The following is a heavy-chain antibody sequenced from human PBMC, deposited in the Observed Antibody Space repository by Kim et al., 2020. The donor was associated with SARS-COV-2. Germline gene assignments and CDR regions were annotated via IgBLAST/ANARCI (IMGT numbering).Heavy chain of an antibody. CDR2: ISGSGGST. CDR1: GLTFSSYA. V-gene: IGHV3-23*01. CDR3: AKGDSSSWYWYYYYGMDV. Sequence: GGSLRLSCAASGLTFSSYAMSWVRQAAGKGLEWVSAISGSGGSTYYSDSVKGRFTISRDNSKNTMYLQMTSLRAEDTAVYYSAKGDSSSWYWYYYYGMDVWGQGTTVTVSS. D-gene: IGHD6-13*01. J-gene: IGHJ6*02.